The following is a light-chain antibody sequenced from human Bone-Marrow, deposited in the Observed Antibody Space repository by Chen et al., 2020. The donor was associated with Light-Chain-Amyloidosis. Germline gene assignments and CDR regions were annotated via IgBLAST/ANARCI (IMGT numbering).Light chain of an antibody. Sequence: QSALTQPASVSGSPGQSITISCTGTSSDVGSYNLVSWYQQHPGKAPKFLIYEVNKRPSGVSNRFSGSKSGNTASLTISGLQAEDEADYDCCSYAGSSTLVFGGGTKVTVL. CDR1: SSDVGSYNL. V-gene: IGLV2-23*02. J-gene: IGLJ3*02. CDR2: EVN. CDR3: CSYAGSSTLV.